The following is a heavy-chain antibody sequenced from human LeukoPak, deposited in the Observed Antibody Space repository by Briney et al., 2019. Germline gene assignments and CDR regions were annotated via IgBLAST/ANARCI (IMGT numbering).Heavy chain of an antibody. Sequence: ASVNVSCKSSGYTFTSYYIHWVRQAPGQGLEWMGIISPSVGTTTYAQKLQGRVTMTRDTSTTTVYMELRSLRSEDTAVYYCARIGDYGSGSEGFDPWGQGTLVTVSS. D-gene: IGHD3-10*01. CDR1: GYTFTSYY. CDR2: ISPSVGTT. CDR3: ARIGDYGSGSEGFDP. J-gene: IGHJ5*02. V-gene: IGHV1-46*04.